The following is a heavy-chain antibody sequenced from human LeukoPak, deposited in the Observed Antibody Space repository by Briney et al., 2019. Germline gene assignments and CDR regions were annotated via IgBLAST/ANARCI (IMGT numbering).Heavy chain of an antibody. V-gene: IGHV3-21*01. CDR2: ITRSSNYI. Sequence: GGSLRLSCAASGFTFSSYAMSWVRQAPGKGLEWVSSITRSSNYIYYADSVKGRFTISRDNAKNSLYLQMNSLRAEDTAVYYCASSRYDSSGYYGIIAYWGQGTLVTVSS. CDR3: ASSRYDSSGYYGIIAY. CDR1: GFTFSSYA. D-gene: IGHD3-22*01. J-gene: IGHJ4*02.